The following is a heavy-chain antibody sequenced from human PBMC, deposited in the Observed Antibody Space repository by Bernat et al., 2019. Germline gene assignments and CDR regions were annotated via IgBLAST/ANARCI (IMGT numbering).Heavy chain of an antibody. Sequence: QVHLVESGGGVVQPGRSLRLSCAASGFTFSASGMDWVRRAPGKGLEWVSLISYDGNNKNYADSVKGRFTISRDNSKNTVYLQMDSLRAEDSAIYYCARHGSEWSRDHWGLGTLVTVSS. CDR1: GFTFSASG. CDR3: ARHGSEWSRDH. V-gene: IGHV3-33*01. J-gene: IGHJ4*02. D-gene: IGHD3-3*01. CDR2: ISYDGNNK.